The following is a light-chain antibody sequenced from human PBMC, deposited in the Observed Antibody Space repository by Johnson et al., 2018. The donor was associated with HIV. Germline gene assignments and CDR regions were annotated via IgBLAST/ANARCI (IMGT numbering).Light chain of an antibody. V-gene: IGLV1-51*02. J-gene: IGLJ1*01. CDR1: SSNIGNNY. CDR3: GTWDSSLNAYV. Sequence: QLVLTQPPSVSAAPGQKVTISCSGSSSNIGNNYVSWYQQIPGTAPKLLIYENNKRPSGTPDRFSGSKSGTSATLAITGLQTGDEADYYCGTWDSSLNAYVFGTGTKVTVL. CDR2: ENN.